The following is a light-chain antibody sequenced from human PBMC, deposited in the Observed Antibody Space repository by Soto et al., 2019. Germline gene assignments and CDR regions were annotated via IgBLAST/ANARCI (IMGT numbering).Light chain of an antibody. CDR3: QQYSGLTLT. J-gene: IGKJ4*01. CDR2: GAS. V-gene: IGKV3-20*01. CDR1: QSVSSNY. Sequence: EVVLTQSPGTLSLSPGERVTLSCRASQSVSSNYLAWYQHKPGQAPRLLIFGASNRATGIPDRCSGSESVTDFALTISGLEADDFEVYYCQQYSGLTLTFGGGTKLDI.